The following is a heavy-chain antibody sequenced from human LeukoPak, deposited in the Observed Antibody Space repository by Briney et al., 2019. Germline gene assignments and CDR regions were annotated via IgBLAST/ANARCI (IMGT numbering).Heavy chain of an antibody. CDR1: GFTFNNYA. J-gene: IGHJ5*02. CDR2: ISESGGTT. V-gene: IGHV3-23*01. CDR3: AKRRSRDGDYKNWFDP. D-gene: IGHD4-17*01. Sequence: GGSLRLSCAASGFTFNNYAMNWVRQAPGKGLEWVSSISESGGTTDYADSVKGRFTISRDNSKNTLYLQMNSLRAEDTAVYYCAKRRSRDGDYKNWFDPWGQGTLVTVSS.